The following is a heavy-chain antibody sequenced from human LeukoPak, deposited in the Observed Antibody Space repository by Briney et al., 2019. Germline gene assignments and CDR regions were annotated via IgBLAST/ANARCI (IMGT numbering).Heavy chain of an antibody. Sequence: GGSLRLSCGASGFTVSTNYMGWVRLAPGKGLEWVSFIYSGGSTYYADSVKGRFTISRDNSKNTLYLQMNSLRDEDTAVYYCARDSVVPAAPLDFWGQGTLVTVSS. CDR3: ARDSVVPAAPLDF. CDR1: GFTVSTNY. J-gene: IGHJ4*02. CDR2: IYSGGST. V-gene: IGHV3-53*01. D-gene: IGHD2-2*01.